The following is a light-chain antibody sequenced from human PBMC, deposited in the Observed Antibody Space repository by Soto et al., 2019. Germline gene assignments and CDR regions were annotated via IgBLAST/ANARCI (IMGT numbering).Light chain of an antibody. Sequence: QSVLTQPASVSGSPGQSSTLSCTGTSSDVGGYNYVSWYQQHPGKAPKLMIYDVSNRPSGVSNRFSGSKSGNTASLPISGLQAEDEADYYCSSYTSSSPYVFGTGTKVTVL. CDR1: SSDVGGYNY. CDR2: DVS. CDR3: SSYTSSSPYV. V-gene: IGLV2-14*01. J-gene: IGLJ1*01.